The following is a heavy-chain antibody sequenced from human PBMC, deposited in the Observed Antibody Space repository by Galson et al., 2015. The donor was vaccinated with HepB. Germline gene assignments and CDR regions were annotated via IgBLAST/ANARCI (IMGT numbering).Heavy chain of an antibody. Sequence: SLRLSCAASGFTFSDYWMRWVRQAPGKGLVWVSRINSDGSRTSSADSVKGRFSISRDNAKNTLYLQMNSLRAEDTAVYYCTRVMPAYYYYYMDVWGKGTTVTVSS. CDR2: INSDGSRT. CDR3: TRVMPAYYYYYMDV. J-gene: IGHJ6*03. D-gene: IGHD2-2*01. CDR1: GFTFSDYW. V-gene: IGHV3-74*01.